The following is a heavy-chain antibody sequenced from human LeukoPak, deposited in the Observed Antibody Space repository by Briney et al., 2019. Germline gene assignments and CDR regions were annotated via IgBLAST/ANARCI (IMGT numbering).Heavy chain of an antibody. CDR3: ARDADYGVQGWLDP. CDR1: GFTFSSYS. Sequence: PGGSLRLSCAASGFTFSSYSMNWVRQAPGKGLEWVSYISSSSSTIYYADSVKGRFTISRDNAKNSLYLQMNSLRAEDTAVYYCARDADYGVQGWLDPWGQGTLVTVSS. D-gene: IGHD4-17*01. J-gene: IGHJ5*02. CDR2: ISSSSSTI. V-gene: IGHV3-48*01.